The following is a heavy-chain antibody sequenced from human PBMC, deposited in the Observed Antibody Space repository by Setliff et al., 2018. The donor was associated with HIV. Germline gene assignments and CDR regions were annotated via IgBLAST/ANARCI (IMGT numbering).Heavy chain of an antibody. V-gene: IGHV4-34*01. D-gene: IGHD3-22*01. J-gene: IGHJ4*02. CDR3: ARLTTTYYYDSSAYYHPV. CDR1: GGSFSGYY. Sequence: SEPLSLTCAVYGGSFSGYYWSWIRQPPGKGLEWIGEINHSGSTNYNPSLKSRVTISVDTSKNQFSLKLSSVTAADTAVFYCARLTTTYYYDSSAYYHPVWGQGTLVTVSS. CDR2: INHSGST.